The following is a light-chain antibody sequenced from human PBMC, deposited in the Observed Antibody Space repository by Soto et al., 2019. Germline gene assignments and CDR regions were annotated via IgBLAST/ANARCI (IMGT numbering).Light chain of an antibody. CDR2: AAS. CDR1: QGISSY. CDR3: QKYNSAPLT. V-gene: IGKV1-8*01. J-gene: IGKJ4*01. Sequence: AIRMTQSPSSLSASTGDRVTITCRASQGISSYLAWYQQKPGKAPKLLIYAASTLQSGVPSRFSGSGSGTDFTPTISCLQSEDVATYYCQKYNSAPLTFGGGTKVDIK.